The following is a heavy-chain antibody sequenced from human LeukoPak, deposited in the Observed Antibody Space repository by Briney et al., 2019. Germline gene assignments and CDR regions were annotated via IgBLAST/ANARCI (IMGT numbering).Heavy chain of an antibody. CDR3: VREPRDARDY. D-gene: IGHD2-2*01. J-gene: IGHJ4*02. Sequence: GGSLRLSCVASGFTFSDCRMNWVRQAPGKGVQWGANINQDGGQKYYVDSVRGRYTISRDNDKNSLFLLMKSLRGEDTAVYYCVREPRDARDYWGQGTLVTVSS. CDR1: GFTFSDCR. CDR2: INQDGGQK. V-gene: IGHV3-7*04.